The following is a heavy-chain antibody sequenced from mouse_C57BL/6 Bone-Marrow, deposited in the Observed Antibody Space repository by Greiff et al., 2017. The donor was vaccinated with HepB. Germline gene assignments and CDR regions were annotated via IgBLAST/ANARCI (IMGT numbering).Heavy chain of an antibody. V-gene: IGHV1-9*01. Sequence: QVQLKESGAELMKPGASVKLSCKATGYTFTGYWIEWVKQRPGHGLEWIGEILPGSGSTNYNEKFKSKATLTVDTSSSTAYMQISSLTSEDSAVYYCAGGFPAWFAYCGQGTLVTVSA. CDR3: AGGFPAWFAY. CDR1: GYTFTGYW. J-gene: IGHJ3*01. CDR2: ILPGSGST.